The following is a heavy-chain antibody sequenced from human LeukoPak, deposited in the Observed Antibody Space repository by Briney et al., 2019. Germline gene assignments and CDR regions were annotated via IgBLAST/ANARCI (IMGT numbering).Heavy chain of an antibody. D-gene: IGHD4-11*01. J-gene: IGHJ4*02. CDR1: GFTFSNAW. CDR2: IKSKTDGGTT. Sequence: GGSLRLSCAASGFTFSNAWMSWVRQAPGKGLEWVGRIKSKTDGGTTDYAAPVKGRFTISRDDSKNTLYLQMNILRAEDTAVYYCAKDIEVYSNYRTPFDYWGQGTLVTVSS. CDR3: AKDIEVYSNYRTPFDY. V-gene: IGHV3-15*01.